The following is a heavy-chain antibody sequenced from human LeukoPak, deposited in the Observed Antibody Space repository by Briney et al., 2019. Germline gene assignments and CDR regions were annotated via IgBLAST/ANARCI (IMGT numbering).Heavy chain of an antibody. CDR2: IIPILGIA. Sequence: ASVKVSCKASGGTFSSYAISWVRQAPGQGLEWMGRIIPILGIANYAQKFQGRVTITADKSTSTAYMELSSLRSEDTAVYYCARDRQGYYDSSGYDYWGQGTLVTVSS. CDR1: GGTFSSYA. V-gene: IGHV1-69*04. J-gene: IGHJ4*02. CDR3: ARDRQGYYDSSGYDY. D-gene: IGHD3-22*01.